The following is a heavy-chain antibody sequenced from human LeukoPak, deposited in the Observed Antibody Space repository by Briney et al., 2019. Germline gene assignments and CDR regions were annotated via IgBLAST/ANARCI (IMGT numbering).Heavy chain of an antibody. V-gene: IGHV4-59*05. D-gene: IGHD3-16*02. J-gene: IGHJ5*02. CDR3: ARQHYDYVWGSYRYSYNWFDP. CDR1: GGSISSYY. Sequence: SETLSLTCTVSGGSISSYYWSWIRQPPGKGLEWIGSIYYSGSTYYNPSLKSRVTISVDTSKNQFSLKLSSVTAADTAVYYCARQHYDYVWGSYRYSYNWFDPWGQGTLVTVSS. CDR2: IYYSGST.